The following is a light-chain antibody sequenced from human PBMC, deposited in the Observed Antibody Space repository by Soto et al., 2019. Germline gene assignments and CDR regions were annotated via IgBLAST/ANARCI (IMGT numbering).Light chain of an antibody. CDR2: AAS. Sequence: DIQMTQSPSSLSASVGDRITITCRASQRIVTYLSWYQQKPGKAPNLLIYAASSLQSGVPSKFNGSGSGTDLTLTISSLQPEDFATYYCQQTYDTPLTFGGGTKVDIK. V-gene: IGKV1-39*01. CDR1: QRIVTY. CDR3: QQTYDTPLT. J-gene: IGKJ4*01.